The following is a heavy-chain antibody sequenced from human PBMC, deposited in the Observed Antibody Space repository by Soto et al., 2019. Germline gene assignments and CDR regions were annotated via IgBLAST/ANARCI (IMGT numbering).Heavy chain of an antibody. CDR2: IYPGDSDT. CDR3: ARPARREAVY. D-gene: IGHD1-26*01. V-gene: IGHV5-51*01. Sequence: PGESLKISCQASGYTFTKYWVGWVRQMPGKGLEWMGIIYPGDSDTRYSPSFQGQVTISADKSISTAYLQWSSLKASDTAMYYCARPARREAVYWGQGTLVTVSS. J-gene: IGHJ4*02. CDR1: GYTFTKYW.